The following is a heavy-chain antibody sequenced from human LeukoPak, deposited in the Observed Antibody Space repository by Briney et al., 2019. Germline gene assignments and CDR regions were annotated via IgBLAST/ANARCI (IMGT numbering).Heavy chain of an antibody. Sequence: PSETLSLTCTVSGGSISTYYWSWIRQPPGKGLEWIGYIYYSGSTYYNPSLKSRVTISVDTSKNQFSLKLSSVTAADTAVYYCARDLNCSGGSCYWLLNWFDPWGQGTLVTVSS. V-gene: IGHV4-59*12. CDR1: GGSISTYY. CDR2: IYYSGST. CDR3: ARDLNCSGGSCYWLLNWFDP. J-gene: IGHJ5*02. D-gene: IGHD2-15*01.